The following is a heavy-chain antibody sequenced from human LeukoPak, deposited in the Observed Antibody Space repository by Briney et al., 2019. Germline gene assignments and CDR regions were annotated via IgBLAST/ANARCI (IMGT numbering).Heavy chain of an antibody. CDR2: INTDGSST. CDR3: ARDHCGGDCYRREYYFDY. V-gene: IGHV3-74*01. J-gene: IGHJ4*02. Sequence: PGGSLILSCAASGFTFSSYWMHWVRQAPGKGLVWVSHINTDGSSTSYADSVKGRFTVSRDNAKNTLYLQMNSLRAEDTAVYYCARDHCGGDCYRREYYFDYWGQGTLVTVSS. CDR1: GFTFSSYW. D-gene: IGHD2-21*02.